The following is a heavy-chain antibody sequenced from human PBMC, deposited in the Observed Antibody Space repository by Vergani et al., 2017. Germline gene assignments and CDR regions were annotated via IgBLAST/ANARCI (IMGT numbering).Heavy chain of an antibody. D-gene: IGHD2-2*01. CDR3: ARGGCSSTSCYANYYYYMDV. CDR1: GGSISSYY. J-gene: IGHJ6*03. Sequence: QVQLQESGPGLVKPSETLSLTCTVSGGSISSYYWSWIRQPPGKGLEWIGYIYYSGSTNYNPSLKSRVTISVDTSKNQFSLKLSSVTAADTAVYYCARGGCSSTSCYANYYYYMDVWGKGP. CDR2: IYYSGST. V-gene: IGHV4-59*01.